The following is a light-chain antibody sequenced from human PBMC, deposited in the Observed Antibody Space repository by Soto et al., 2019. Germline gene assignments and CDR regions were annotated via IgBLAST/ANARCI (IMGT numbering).Light chain of an antibody. CDR3: SSYTSSITLLYV. V-gene: IGLV2-14*01. CDR1: SSDVGGYNY. J-gene: IGLJ1*01. CDR2: DVS. Sequence: QSVLTQPASVSGSPGQSITISCTGNSSDVGGYNYVSWYQQHPGKAPKLMIYDVSNRPSGVSNRFSGSKSGNTASLTISGLQAEDEADYYCSSYTSSITLLYVFGTGTKLTVL.